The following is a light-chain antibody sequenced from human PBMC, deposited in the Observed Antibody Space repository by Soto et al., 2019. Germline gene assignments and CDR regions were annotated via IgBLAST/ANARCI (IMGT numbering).Light chain of an antibody. V-gene: IGLV1-51*01. CDR1: SSNIGGNS. CDR2: DDN. J-gene: IGLJ1*01. Sequence: QSVLTQPPSVSAAPGQKVTISCSGSSSNIGGNSVSWYQQFPGTAPKLLIYDDNKRPSGIPDRFSGSKSGTSATLGITGFQTGDEADYYCGSWDSSLSAYVFGTGTKV. CDR3: GSWDSSLSAYV.